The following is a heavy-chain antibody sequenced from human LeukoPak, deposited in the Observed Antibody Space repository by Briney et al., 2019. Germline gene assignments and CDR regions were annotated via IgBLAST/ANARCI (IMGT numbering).Heavy chain of an antibody. CDR2: IYYSGNT. CDR1: GGSIRSSGHY. V-gene: IGHV4-39*01. Sequence: SETLSLTCTVSGGSIRSSGHYWGWIRQPPGKGLEWIANIYYSGNTYYNPSLKSRVTISVDTSKNQFSLSLSSVTAADTAVYYCARHCSSTSCSSWYYGMDVWGHGTTVTVSS. CDR3: ARHCSSTSCSSWYYGMDV. J-gene: IGHJ6*02. D-gene: IGHD2-2*01.